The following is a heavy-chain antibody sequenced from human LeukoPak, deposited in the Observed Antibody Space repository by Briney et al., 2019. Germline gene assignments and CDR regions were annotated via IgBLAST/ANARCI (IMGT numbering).Heavy chain of an antibody. D-gene: IGHD1-26*01. V-gene: IGHV3-23*01. CDR3: AKDRSIGTYYTFDH. CDR2: ISGSGVMT. J-gene: IGHJ4*02. Sequence: GGSLRLSCAAPGFTFSSYSMNWVRQAPGKGLEWVATISGSGVMTYYADSVKGRSTVSGDNSKNTLYLQMSSLTAADTAVYYCAKDRSIGTYYTFDHWGQGTLVTVSS. CDR1: GFTFSSYS.